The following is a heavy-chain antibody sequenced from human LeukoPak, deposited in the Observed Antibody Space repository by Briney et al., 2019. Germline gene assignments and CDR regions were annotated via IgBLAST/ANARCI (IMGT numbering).Heavy chain of an antibody. CDR1: GFTFSSYG. Sequence: GGSLRLSCAASGFTFSSYGMHWVRQAPGKGLEWVSFIRYDGSNEYYADSVRGRFTISRDNSKNTLYLQMNSLRAEDTAVYYCAKCRITVTTSLWYFDLWGRGTLVTVSS. V-gene: IGHV3-30*02. CDR2: IRYDGSNE. D-gene: IGHD4-11*01. J-gene: IGHJ2*01. CDR3: AKCRITVTTSLWYFDL.